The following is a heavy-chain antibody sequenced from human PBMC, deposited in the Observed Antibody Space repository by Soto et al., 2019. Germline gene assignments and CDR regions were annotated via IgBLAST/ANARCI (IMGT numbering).Heavy chain of an antibody. CDR2: IFYSGST. CDR3: TRDTRGHGYNHGTFDY. V-gene: IGHV4-30-4*01. D-gene: IGHD5-12*01. J-gene: IGHJ4*02. Sequence: PSETLSLTCTVSGGSINSGDFYWSWIRQPPGKGLEWIGYIFYSGSTYYNPSLKSRLTMSVDTSKNQFSLKLGSVTAADTAVYYCTRDTRGHGYNHGTFDYWGQGTLVTVSS. CDR1: GGSINSGDFY.